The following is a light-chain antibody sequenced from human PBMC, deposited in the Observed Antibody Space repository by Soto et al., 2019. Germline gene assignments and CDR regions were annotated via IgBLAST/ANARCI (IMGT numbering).Light chain of an antibody. CDR3: SSYTSSSTHV. CDR1: SSDIGAFTF. Sequence: QSALTQPASVSGSPGQSIAISCTGGSSDIGAFTFVSWYQRHPVKVPKLMIFDVNRRPSGVSDRFSGSKSGNTASLTISGLQAQDEGDYYCSSYTSSSTHVFGSGTKLTVL. CDR2: DVN. V-gene: IGLV2-14*03. J-gene: IGLJ1*01.